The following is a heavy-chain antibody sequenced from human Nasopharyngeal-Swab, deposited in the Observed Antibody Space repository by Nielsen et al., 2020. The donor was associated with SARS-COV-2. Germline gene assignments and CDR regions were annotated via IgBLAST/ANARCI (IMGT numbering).Heavy chain of an antibody. J-gene: IGHJ6*03. D-gene: IGHD5-18*01. Sequence: SVKVSCEASGCTFSSYAISWVRQAPGQGLEWMGGIIPIFGTANYAQKFQGRVTITADESTSTAYMELSSLRSEDTAVYYCARGEYSYGYFSYYYYMDVWGKGTTVTVSS. V-gene: IGHV1-69*13. CDR2: IIPIFGTA. CDR1: GCTFSSYA. CDR3: ARGEYSYGYFSYYYYMDV.